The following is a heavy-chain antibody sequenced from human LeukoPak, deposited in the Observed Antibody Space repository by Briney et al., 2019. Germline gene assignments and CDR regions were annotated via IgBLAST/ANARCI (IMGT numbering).Heavy chain of an antibody. CDR2: IYSGGST. CDR3: ATYSSGWYGFGYFQH. J-gene: IGHJ1*01. D-gene: IGHD6-19*01. V-gene: IGHV3-66*01. CDR1: GFTVSSNY. Sequence: GGSLRLSCAASGFTVSSNYVSWVRQAPGKGLEWVSVIYSGGSTYYADSVKGRFTISRDNSKNTLYLQMNSLRAEDTAVYYCATYSSGWYGFGYFQHWGQGTLVTVSS.